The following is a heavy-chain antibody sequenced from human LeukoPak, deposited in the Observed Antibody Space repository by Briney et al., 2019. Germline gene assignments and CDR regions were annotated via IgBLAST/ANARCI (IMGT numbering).Heavy chain of an antibody. CDR2: IFYTGST. D-gene: IGHD3-3*01. Sequence: PSETLSLTCTVSGGSISSGDYYWSWLRQPPGTGLEWIGYIFYTGSTYYNPSLKSRVTISIDTSKNHFSLTLTSVTAADTAVYFCARVVFWSGYHYFDYWGQGTLVTVSS. CDR1: GGSISSGDYY. CDR3: ARVVFWSGYHYFDY. J-gene: IGHJ4*02. V-gene: IGHV4-30-4*01.